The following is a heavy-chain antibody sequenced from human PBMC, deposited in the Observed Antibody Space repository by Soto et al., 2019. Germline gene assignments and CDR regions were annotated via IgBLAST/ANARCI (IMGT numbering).Heavy chain of an antibody. D-gene: IGHD6-19*01. V-gene: IGHV5-51*01. Sequence: GASLKISCKTSGRTFINHWNAWLRQMPGKGLEWMGIIYPGDSDARYSTSFAGQVTISVVKSMTTAYLHWSSLEASDSAVYYCSRQGDVAATPADAFDIWGQGTLVTVSS. CDR2: IYPGDSDA. J-gene: IGHJ3*02. CDR1: GRTFINHW. CDR3: SRQGDVAATPADAFDI.